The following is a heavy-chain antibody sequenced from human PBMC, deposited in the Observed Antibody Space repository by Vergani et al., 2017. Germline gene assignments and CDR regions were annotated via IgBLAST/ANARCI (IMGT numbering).Heavy chain of an antibody. D-gene: IGHD3-3*01. J-gene: IGHJ3*02. CDR3: ARARRITIFGVVIFPPTRLEKNAFDI. CDR2: ISSSSSYI. Sequence: EVQLVESGGGLVKPGGSLRLSCAASGFTFSSYSMNWVRQAPGKGLEWVSSISSSSSYIYYADSVKGRFTISRDNAKNSLYLQMNSLRAEDTAVYYCARARRITIFGVVIFPPTRLEKNAFDIWGQGTMVTVSS. CDR1: GFTFSSYS. V-gene: IGHV3-21*01.